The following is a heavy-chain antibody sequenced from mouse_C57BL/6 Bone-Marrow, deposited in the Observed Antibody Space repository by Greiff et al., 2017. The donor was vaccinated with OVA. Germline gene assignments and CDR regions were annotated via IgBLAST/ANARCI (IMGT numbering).Heavy chain of an antibody. D-gene: IGHD2-5*01. J-gene: IGHJ4*01. CDR1: GFTFSDAW. CDR2: IRNKANNHAT. V-gene: IGHV6-6*01. CDR3: TAYYSNWDAMDY. Sequence: EVQLVESGGGLVQPGGSMKLSCAASGFTFSDAWMDWVRQSPEKGLEWVAEIRNKANNHATYYAESVKGRFTISRDDSKSSVYLQMNSLRAEDTGIYYCTAYYSNWDAMDYWGQGTSVTVSS.